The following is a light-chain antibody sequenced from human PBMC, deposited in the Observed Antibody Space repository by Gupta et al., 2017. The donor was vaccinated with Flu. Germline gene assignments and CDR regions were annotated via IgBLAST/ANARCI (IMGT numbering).Light chain of an antibody. CDR2: EVT. Sequence: GSPGQSITISCTGTSSDVGAYNFVSWYQHHPGKAPKLIIYEVTNRPSGVSDRFSGSKSGNTASLTISGLQVDDEADYFCSSYTSTPISYVFGCGTKVTVL. CDR3: SSYTSTPISYV. J-gene: IGLJ1*01. V-gene: IGLV2-14*01. CDR1: SSDVGAYNF.